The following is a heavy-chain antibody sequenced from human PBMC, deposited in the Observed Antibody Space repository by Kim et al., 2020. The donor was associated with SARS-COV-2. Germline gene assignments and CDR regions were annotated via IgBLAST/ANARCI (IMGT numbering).Heavy chain of an antibody. CDR3: AKDFDRSAYYFDY. J-gene: IGHJ4*02. CDR1: GFTFTSYA. V-gene: IGHV3-30*18. D-gene: IGHD3-9*01. CDR2: ISYDGSNK. Sequence: GGSLRLSCAASGFTFTSYAMHWVRQAPGKGLEWVAVISYDGSNKYYTDSVRGRFTISRDTSKNTLYLQMNSLRREDTAVYYCAKDFDRSAYYFDYWGQGTLVTVSS.